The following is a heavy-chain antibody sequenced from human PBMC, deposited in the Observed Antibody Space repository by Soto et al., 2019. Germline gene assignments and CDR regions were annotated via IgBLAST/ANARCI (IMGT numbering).Heavy chain of an antibody. CDR3: ASSPGDYKPLEY. J-gene: IGHJ4*02. CDR2: IYSGGST. D-gene: IGHD4-17*01. Sequence: EVQLVESGGGLVQPGGSLRLSCAASGFTVSSNYMSWVRQAPGKGLEWVSVIYSGGSTYYADSVKGRFTISRHNSKTPLYLQMNSLRAEDTAVYYCASSPGDYKPLEYWGQGPLVTVSS. V-gene: IGHV3-53*04. CDR1: GFTVSSNY.